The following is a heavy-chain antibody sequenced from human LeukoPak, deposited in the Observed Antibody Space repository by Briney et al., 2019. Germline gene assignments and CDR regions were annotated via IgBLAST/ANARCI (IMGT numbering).Heavy chain of an antibody. CDR3: ARVGGLKKSGLFDY. Sequence: PSENLSRTCTVSGYSISSGYYWEWIRQPPGKGLEWIGSIYHSGSTYYNPSLKSRVTISVDTSKNQFSLKLSSVTAADTAVYYCARVGGLKKSGLFDYWGQGTLVTVSS. CDR2: IYHSGST. D-gene: IGHD2-15*01. J-gene: IGHJ4*02. CDR1: GYSISSGYY. V-gene: IGHV4-38-2*02.